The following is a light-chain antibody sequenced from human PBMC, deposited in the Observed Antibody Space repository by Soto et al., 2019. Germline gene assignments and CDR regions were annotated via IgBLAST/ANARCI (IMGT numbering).Light chain of an antibody. J-gene: IGLJ2*01. V-gene: IGLV2-23*01. CDR1: SSDVGSYNL. CDR3: CSYAGSSSLV. Sequence: QSVLTQPASVSGSPGQSITISCTGTSSDVGSYNLVSWYQQYPGKAPKLMIYEGDKRPSGVSYRFSGSKSGNTASLTISRLQAEDEADYYCCSYAGSSSLVFGGGTKLTVL. CDR2: EGD.